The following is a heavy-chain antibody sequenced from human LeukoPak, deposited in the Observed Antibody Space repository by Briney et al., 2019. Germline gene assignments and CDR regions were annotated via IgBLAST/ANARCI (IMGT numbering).Heavy chain of an antibody. CDR2: IYYSGST. CDR1: GGSISSSSYY. J-gene: IGHJ4*02. Sequence: SETLSLTCTVSGGSISSSSYYWGWIRQPPGKGLEWIGSIYYSGSTYYNPSLKSRVTISVDTSKNQFSLKLSSVTAADTAVYYCARGRGSSWYYFDYWGQGTLVTVSS. CDR3: ARGRGSSWYYFDY. D-gene: IGHD6-13*01. V-gene: IGHV4-39*01.